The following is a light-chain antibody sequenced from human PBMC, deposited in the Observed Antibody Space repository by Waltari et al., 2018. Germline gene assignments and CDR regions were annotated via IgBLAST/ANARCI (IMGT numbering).Light chain of an antibody. CDR2: GAS. V-gene: IGKV3-20*01. Sequence: EIVLTQSPGTLSLSPGARATLSCRASQSINSGYLAWYQQKPGQAPRLLIYGASSRATGIPDRFSGSGSGTDFTLIISRLEPEDFAVYYCQHYGSASMYTFGQGTKLEIK. CDR1: QSINSGY. J-gene: IGKJ2*01. CDR3: QHYGSASMYT.